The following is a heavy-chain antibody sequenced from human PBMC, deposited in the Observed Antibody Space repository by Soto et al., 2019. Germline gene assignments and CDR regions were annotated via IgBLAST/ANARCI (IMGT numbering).Heavy chain of an antibody. Sequence: QVQLQESGPGLVKPSQTLSLTCTVSGGSISSGGYYWSWIRQHPGKGLEWIGYIYYSGSTYYNPSPKSRVTISVDTSKNQFSLKLSSVTAADTAVYYCSRDMGEAGHFDYWGQGTLVTGSS. V-gene: IGHV4-31*03. CDR3: SRDMGEAGHFDY. CDR2: IYYSGST. D-gene: IGHD1-26*01. J-gene: IGHJ4*02. CDR1: GGSISSGGYY.